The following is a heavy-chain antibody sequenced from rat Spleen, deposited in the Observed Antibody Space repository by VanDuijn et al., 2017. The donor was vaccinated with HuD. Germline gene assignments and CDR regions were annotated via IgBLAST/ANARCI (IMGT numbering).Heavy chain of an antibody. Sequence: EVELVESGGGLVQPGRSMKLSCAASGFTFSNYGMAWVRQAPTKGLEWVASISTSGGSTYYRDSVKGRFTISRDNAKSTLYRQMDSLRSEDTATYYCTTETAAIGDYWGQGVMVTVSS. J-gene: IGHJ2*01. D-gene: IGHD1-2*01. CDR1: GFTFSNYG. CDR3: TTETAAIGDY. V-gene: IGHV5-27*01. CDR2: ISTSGGST.